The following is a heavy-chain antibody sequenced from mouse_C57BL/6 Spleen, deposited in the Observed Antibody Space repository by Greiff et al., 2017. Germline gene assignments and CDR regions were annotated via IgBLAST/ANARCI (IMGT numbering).Heavy chain of an antibody. J-gene: IGHJ4*01. CDR3: ASYGSSYGAMDY. CDR2: ISSGSSTI. Sequence: DVKLVESGGGLVKPGGSLKLSCAASGFTFSDYGMHWVRQAPEKGLEWVAYISSGSSTIYYADTVKGRFTISRDNAKNTLFLQMTSLRSEDTAMYYCASYGSSYGAMDYWGQGTSVTVSS. D-gene: IGHD1-1*01. CDR1: GFTFSDYG. V-gene: IGHV5-17*01.